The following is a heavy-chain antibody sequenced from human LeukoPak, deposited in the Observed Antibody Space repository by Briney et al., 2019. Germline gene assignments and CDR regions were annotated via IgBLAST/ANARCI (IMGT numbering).Heavy chain of an antibody. V-gene: IGHV3-23*01. CDR3: AKGGKWDVTPFDY. J-gene: IGHJ4*02. CDR1: GFILRTYA. CDR2: PSGSGDKT. Sequence: GRSLRLSCAASGFILRTYAMSWVRQAPGKGLEWVSAPSGSGDKTFYADSVKGRLTISRDNSKNTLYLQVNSLRAEDTAVYYCAKGGKWDVTPFDYWGQGTLVTVSS. D-gene: IGHD1-26*01.